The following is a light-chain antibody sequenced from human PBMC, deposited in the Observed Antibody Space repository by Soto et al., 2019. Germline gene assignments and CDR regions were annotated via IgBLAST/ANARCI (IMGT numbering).Light chain of an antibody. CDR1: QGVSTF. J-gene: IGKJ3*01. CDR3: QQSYSSPFT. Sequence: DIQMTQSPSSLSASIGDRLIITCRTSQGVSTFLNWYRQKAGQAPRLLIYTASSLQSGVPSRFSGRGSGTHFTLTINTLQPEDFAPYFCQQSYSSPFTFGPGTRVDVK. CDR2: TAS. V-gene: IGKV1-39*01.